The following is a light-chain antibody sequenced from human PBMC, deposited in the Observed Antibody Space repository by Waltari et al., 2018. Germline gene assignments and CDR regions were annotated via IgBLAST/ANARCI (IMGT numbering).Light chain of an antibody. CDR3: TSHAGSDKLL. CDR1: SRDVGTYNF. V-gene: IGLV2-8*01. Sequence: QSALTQPPSASGSPGQSVTISCTGSSRDVGTYNFVSWYQQHPGNAPLLMIYEVPNRPSGVPDRFSGSKAGNTASLSVSGLQAEDEAEYYCTSHAGSDKLLFGGGTKLTVL. CDR2: EVP. J-gene: IGLJ3*02.